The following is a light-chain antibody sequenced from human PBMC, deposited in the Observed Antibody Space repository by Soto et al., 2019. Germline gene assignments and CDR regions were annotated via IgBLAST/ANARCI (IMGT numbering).Light chain of an antibody. V-gene: IGLV2-14*01. J-gene: IGLJ1*01. CDR3: SSFTSSSTQV. Sequence: QSALTQPASVSGSPGQSITISCTGTSSDVGGYNYVSWYQQHPGKVPKLMIYEVSNRPSGVVNRVSGSKSGNTASLTISGLQAEDEADYYCSSFTSSSTQVFGTGTKVTVL. CDR2: EVS. CDR1: SSDVGGYNY.